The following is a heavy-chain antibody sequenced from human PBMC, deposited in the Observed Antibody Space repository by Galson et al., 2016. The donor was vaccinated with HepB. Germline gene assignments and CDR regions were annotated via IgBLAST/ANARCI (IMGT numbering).Heavy chain of an antibody. J-gene: IGHJ6*02. V-gene: IGHV3-30-3*01. Sequence: SLRLSCAASEFTFSSYAMHWVRQAPGKRLEWVAVISYDGSNKHYADSVKGRFTISRDNSKNTLYLQMNSLRAEDTALYYCARDMVNKARDYYYGMVVWGQGTTVTVSS. CDR1: EFTFSSYA. CDR2: ISYDGSNK. CDR3: ARDMVNKARDYYYGMVV. D-gene: IGHD3-10*01.